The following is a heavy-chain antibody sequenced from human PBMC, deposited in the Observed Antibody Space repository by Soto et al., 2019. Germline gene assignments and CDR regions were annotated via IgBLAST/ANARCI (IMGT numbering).Heavy chain of an antibody. Sequence: GASVKVSCKASGYTFTSYGISWVRQAPGQGIEWMGWISAYNGNTNYAQKLQGRVTMTTNTSTSTAYMELRSLRSDDTAVYYCARLDYDSSGYYYYFDYWGQGTLVTVSS. CDR1: GYTFTSYG. CDR2: ISAYNGNT. CDR3: ARLDYDSSGYYYYFDY. V-gene: IGHV1-18*01. D-gene: IGHD3-22*01. J-gene: IGHJ4*02.